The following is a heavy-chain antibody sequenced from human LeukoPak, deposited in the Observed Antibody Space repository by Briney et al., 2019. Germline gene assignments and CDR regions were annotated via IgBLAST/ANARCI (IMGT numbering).Heavy chain of an antibody. J-gene: IGHJ4*02. D-gene: IGHD3-22*01. Sequence: SETLSLTCTVTGFPISSYDWGWIRQPPGKGLEWIGFIYTSAYTNYNPSLKSRVTISVDRSKNQFSLKLSSVTAADTAVYFCARQIRPYDSSNYHGSLRAYYFDFWGQGTQVTVSS. CDR1: GFPISSYD. CDR3: ARQIRPYDSSNYHGSLRAYYFDF. CDR2: IYTSAYT. V-gene: IGHV4-4*09.